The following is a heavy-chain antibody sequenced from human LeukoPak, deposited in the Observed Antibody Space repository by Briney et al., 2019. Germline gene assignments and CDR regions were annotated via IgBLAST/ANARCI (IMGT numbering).Heavy chain of an antibody. CDR2: IIPILGIA. Sequence: ASVKVSCKASGGTFSSYTISWVRQAPGQGLEWMGRIIPILGIANYAQKFQGRVTITADKSTSTAYMELSSLRSEDTAVYYCASSHTATPYFDYWGQGTLVTVSS. D-gene: IGHD5-18*01. CDR3: ASSHTATPYFDY. V-gene: IGHV1-69*02. J-gene: IGHJ4*02. CDR1: GGTFSSYT.